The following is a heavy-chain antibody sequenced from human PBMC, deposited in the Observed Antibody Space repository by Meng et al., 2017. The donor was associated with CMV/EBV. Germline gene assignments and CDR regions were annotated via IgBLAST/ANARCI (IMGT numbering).Heavy chain of an antibody. CDR1: GYTFTGYY. CDR3: ARDRRGVQLERRGWFDP. V-gene: IGHV1-2*02. J-gene: IGHJ5*02. D-gene: IGHD1-1*01. Sequence: DSVKVSCKASGYTFTGYYMQWVRQAPGQGLEWMGWINPKSGGTNYAQNFQGRVTMTRDTSISTAYMELSSLRSEDTAVYYCARDRRGVQLERRGWFDPWGQGTLVTVSS. CDR2: INPKSGGT.